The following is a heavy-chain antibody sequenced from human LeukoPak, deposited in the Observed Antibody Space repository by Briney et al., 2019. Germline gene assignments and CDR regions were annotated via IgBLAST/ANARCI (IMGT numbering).Heavy chain of an antibody. CDR3: AKGRGIYSGDDLIDY. V-gene: IGHV1-46*01. Sequence: ASVKVSCKASGYTFTSYYMHWVRQAPGQGLEWMGIINPSGGSTSYAQKFQGRVTMTRDTSTSTVYMELNSLRAEDTAEYYCAKGRGIYSGDDLIDYWGQGTLVTVSS. D-gene: IGHD5-12*01. CDR1: GYTFTSYY. CDR2: INPSGGST. J-gene: IGHJ4*02.